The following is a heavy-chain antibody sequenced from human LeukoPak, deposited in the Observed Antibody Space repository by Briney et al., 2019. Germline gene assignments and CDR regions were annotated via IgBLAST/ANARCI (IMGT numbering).Heavy chain of an antibody. V-gene: IGHV4-34*01. CDR2: INHSGST. CDR3: ARGKVSSSSWYKY. J-gene: IGHJ4*02. Sequence: PSETLSLTCAVYGGSLSGYYWSWIRQPPGKGLEWIGEINHSGSTNYNPSLKSRVTISVDTSKNQFSLKLSSVTAADTAVYYCARGKVSSSSWYKYWGQGTLVTVSS. CDR1: GGSLSGYY. D-gene: IGHD6-13*01.